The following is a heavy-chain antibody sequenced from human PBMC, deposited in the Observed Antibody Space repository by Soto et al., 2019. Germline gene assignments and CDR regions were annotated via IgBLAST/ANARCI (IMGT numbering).Heavy chain of an antibody. CDR1: GFTVSSHY. Sequence: EVQLVESGGGLIQPGGSLRLSCAASGFTVSSHYMSWVRQAPGKGLEWVSVIYTSGSTYYADSVKGRFTLSRDNSKNTLYLQMNSLRAEDTAVYYCARALGDYEFDYWGQGTLVTVSS. D-gene: IGHD4-17*01. CDR2: IYTSGST. V-gene: IGHV3-53*01. J-gene: IGHJ4*02. CDR3: ARALGDYEFDY.